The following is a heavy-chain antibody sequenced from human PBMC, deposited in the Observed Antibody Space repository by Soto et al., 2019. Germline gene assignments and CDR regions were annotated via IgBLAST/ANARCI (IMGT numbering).Heavy chain of an antibody. J-gene: IGHJ4*02. CDR3: AKDCCPPRITMVRGVVDY. V-gene: IGHV3-30*18. Sequence: GGSLRLSCAASGFTFSSYGMHWVRQAPGKGLEWVAVISYDGSNKYYADSVKGRFTISRDNSKNTLYLQMNSLRAEDTAVYYCAKDCCPPRITMVRGVVDYWGQGTLVTVSS. D-gene: IGHD3-10*01. CDR2: ISYDGSNK. CDR1: GFTFSSYG.